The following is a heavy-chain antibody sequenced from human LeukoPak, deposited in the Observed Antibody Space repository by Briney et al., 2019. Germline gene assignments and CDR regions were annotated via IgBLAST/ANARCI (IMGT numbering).Heavy chain of an antibody. V-gene: IGHV3-74*01. Sequence: PGGSLRLSCAASGFTFSSYWMHWVRQAPGKGLMWVSRINSDASSILYADSVKGRFTISRDNAKNTLYLQMNSLRAEDTVVYYCATLGPPIYWGQGTLVTVSS. CDR2: INSDASSI. CDR1: GFTFSSYW. J-gene: IGHJ4*02. CDR3: ATLGPPIY.